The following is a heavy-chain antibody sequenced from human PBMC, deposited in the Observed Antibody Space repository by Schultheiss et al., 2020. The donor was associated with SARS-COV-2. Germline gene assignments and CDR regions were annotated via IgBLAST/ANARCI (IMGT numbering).Heavy chain of an antibody. Sequence: SETLSLTCTVSGGSISSYYWSWIRQPPGKGLEWIGYIYYSGSTNYNPSLKSRVTISVDTSKNQFSLKLSSVTAADTAVYYYANGGSYGWFDPWGQGTLVTVSS. CDR1: GGSISSYY. CDR2: IYYSGST. J-gene: IGHJ5*02. CDR3: ANGGSYGWFDP. V-gene: IGHV4-59*01. D-gene: IGHD1-26*01.